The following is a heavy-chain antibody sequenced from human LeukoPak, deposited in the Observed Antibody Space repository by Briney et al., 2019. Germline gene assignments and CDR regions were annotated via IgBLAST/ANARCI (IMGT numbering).Heavy chain of an antibody. CDR1: GYTFTSYA. V-gene: IGHV7-4-1*02. J-gene: IGHJ4*02. D-gene: IGHD3-9*01. Sequence: ASVKVSCKASGYTFTSYAMNWVRQAPGHGLECMGWINTNTGNATYAQGFTGRFVFSLDTSVSTAYLQISSLKAEDTAVYYCARGGVLRYFDWFDWGQGTLVTVSS. CDR3: ARGGVLRYFDWFD. CDR2: INTNTGNA.